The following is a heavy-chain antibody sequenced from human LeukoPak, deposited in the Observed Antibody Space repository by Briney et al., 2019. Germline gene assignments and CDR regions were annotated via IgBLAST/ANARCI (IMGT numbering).Heavy chain of an antibody. D-gene: IGHD1-26*01. J-gene: IGHJ4*02. CDR3: ARDRGIVGATSAIRFDY. CDR2: IYHSGST. V-gene: IGHV4-38-2*02. Sequence: PSETLSLTCTVSGYSISSGYYWGWIRQPPGKGLEWIGSIYHSGSTYYNPSLKSRVTMSVDTSKNQFSLNLSSVTAADTAVYYCARDRGIVGATSAIRFDYWGQGALVTVSS. CDR1: GYSISSGYY.